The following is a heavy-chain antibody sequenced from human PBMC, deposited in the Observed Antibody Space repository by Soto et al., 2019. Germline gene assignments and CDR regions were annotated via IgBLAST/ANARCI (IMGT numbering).Heavy chain of an antibody. V-gene: IGHV3-73*01. J-gene: IGHJ6*02. CDR1: GFTFSGSA. CDR2: IRSKANSYAT. Sequence: GGSLRLSCAASGFTFSGSAMHWVRQASGKGLEWVGRIRSKANSYATAYAASVKGRFTISRDDSKNTAYLQMNSLKTEDTAVYYCTRQRRTEGWELLHADYYYYGMDVWGQGTTVTVSS. D-gene: IGHD1-26*01. CDR3: TRQRRTEGWELLHADYYYYGMDV.